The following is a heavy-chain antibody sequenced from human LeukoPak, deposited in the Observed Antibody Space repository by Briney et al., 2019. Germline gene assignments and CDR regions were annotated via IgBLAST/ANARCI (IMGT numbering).Heavy chain of an antibody. Sequence: GASVKVSCKASGYTFTSYDINWLRQATGQGLEWMGWMNPNSGNTGYAQKFQGRVTITRNTSISTAYMELSSLRSEDTAVYYCARGQGRSGWYGLSSYWGQGTLVTVSS. D-gene: IGHD6-19*01. V-gene: IGHV1-8*03. CDR3: ARGQGRSGWYGLSSY. J-gene: IGHJ4*02. CDR2: MNPNSGNT. CDR1: GYTFTSYD.